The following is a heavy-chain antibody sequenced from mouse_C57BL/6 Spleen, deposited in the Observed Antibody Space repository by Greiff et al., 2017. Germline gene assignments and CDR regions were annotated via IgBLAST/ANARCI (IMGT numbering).Heavy chain of an antibody. CDR1: GYTFPDYN. CDR2: INPNNGGT. D-gene: IGHD2-3*01. CDR3: ARWDGYYSDYFDY. V-gene: IGHV1-22*01. Sequence: VQLQQSGPELVKPGASVKMSCEASGYTFPDYNMHWVKQSHGKSLEWIGYINPNNGGTSYNQKFKGKATLTVNKASSTAYMELRSLTSEESAVYDWARWDGYYSDYFDYWGQGTTLTVSS. J-gene: IGHJ2*01.